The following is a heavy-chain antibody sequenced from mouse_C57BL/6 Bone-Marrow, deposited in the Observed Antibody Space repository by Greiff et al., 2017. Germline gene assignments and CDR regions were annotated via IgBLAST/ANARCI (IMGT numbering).Heavy chain of an antibody. CDR2: IEPEDGET. J-gene: IGHJ2*03. V-gene: IGHV14-2*01. D-gene: IGHD1-1*01. CDR1: GFNIKDYY. Sequence: VQLQQSGAELVKPGASVKLSCTASGFNIKDYYMHWVKQRTEQGLAWIGRIEPEDGETKYAPKFQGKATITADTSANTAYLQLSSLTSEDTAVYNWARIYYYGSSYVGYFDYWGQGTSL. CDR3: ARIYYYGSSYVGYFDY.